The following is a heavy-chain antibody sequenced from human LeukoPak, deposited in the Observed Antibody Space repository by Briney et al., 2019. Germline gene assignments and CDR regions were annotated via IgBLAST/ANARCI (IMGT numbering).Heavy chain of an antibody. V-gene: IGHV4-61*02. Sequence: SETLSLTCTVSGGSIISGSYYWSWIRQPAGKGLVWIGRISSSGNTNYNPSLKSRVTISIDTSKNQFSLKLSSVTAADTAVYYCARSPSAGWFDPWGQGTLVTVSS. CDR2: ISSSGNT. J-gene: IGHJ5*02. CDR1: GGSIISGSYY. CDR3: ARSPSAGWFDP.